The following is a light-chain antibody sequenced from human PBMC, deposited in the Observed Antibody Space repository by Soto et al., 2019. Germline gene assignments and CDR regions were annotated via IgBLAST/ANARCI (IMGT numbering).Light chain of an antibody. J-gene: IGLJ2*01. CDR1: SSDVGRYNF. CDR3: CSYAGSYTL. Sequence: QSALTQPRSVSGSPGQSVTISCTGTSSDVGRYNFVSWYQQHPDKAPKLILYDVTKRPSGVPDRFSGSKSGNTASLAISGLQAEDEADYYCCSYAGSYTLFGGGTQLTVL. V-gene: IGLV2-11*01. CDR2: DVT.